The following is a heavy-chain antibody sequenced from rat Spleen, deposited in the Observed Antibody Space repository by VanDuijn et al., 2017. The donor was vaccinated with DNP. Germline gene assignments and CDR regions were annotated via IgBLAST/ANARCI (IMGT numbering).Heavy chain of an antibody. D-gene: IGHD1-10*01. J-gene: IGHJ3*01. CDR3: ARPYYNNYGGFAY. CDR2: MSPTTRSS. CDR1: GFSFSDYD. V-gene: IGHV5-27*01. Sequence: EVHLVESGGGLVQPGRSLKLSCAASGFSFSDYDMAWVRQAPTKGLEWVACMSPTTRSSYYRDSVKGRFTVSRDDAKSTLYLQMDSLRSEDTAIYYCARPYYNNYGGFAYWGQGTLVTVSS.